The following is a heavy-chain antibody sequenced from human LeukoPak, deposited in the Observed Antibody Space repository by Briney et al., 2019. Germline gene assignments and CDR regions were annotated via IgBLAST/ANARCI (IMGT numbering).Heavy chain of an antibody. V-gene: IGHV3-30*18. Sequence: TGGSLRLSCAASGFTFSSYGMHWVRQAPGKGLEWVAVISYDGSNKYYADSVKGRFTISRDNSKNTLYLQMNSLRAEDTAVYYCAKRDTAMAPGGHWGQGTLVTVSS. CDR3: AKRDTAMAPGGH. D-gene: IGHD5-18*01. CDR2: ISYDGSNK. J-gene: IGHJ4*02. CDR1: GFTFSSYG.